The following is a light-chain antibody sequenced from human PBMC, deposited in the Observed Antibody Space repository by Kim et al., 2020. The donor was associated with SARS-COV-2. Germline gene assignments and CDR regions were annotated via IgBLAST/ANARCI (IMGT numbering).Light chain of an antibody. CDR1: QSVLYSSNNKNY. Sequence: TINCKYSQSVLYSSNNKNYLAWYQQKPGQPPKLLIHWASTRESGVPDRFSGSGSGTDFTLTISSLQAEDVAVYYCQQYYSTPQLTFGGGTKVDIK. V-gene: IGKV4-1*01. CDR3: QQYYSTPQLT. CDR2: WAS. J-gene: IGKJ4*01.